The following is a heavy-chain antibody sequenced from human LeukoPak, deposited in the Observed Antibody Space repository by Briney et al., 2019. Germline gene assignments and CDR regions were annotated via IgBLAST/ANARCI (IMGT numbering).Heavy chain of an antibody. D-gene: IGHD1-1*01. CDR2: IIPIFGTA. J-gene: IGHJ5*02. Sequence: ASVKVSCTASGGTFSSYAISWVRQAPGQGLEWMGGIIPIFGTANYAQKFQGRVTITADKSTSTAYMELSSLRSEDTAVYYCARGRDSLFDAGTTQNNWFDPWGQGTLVTVSS. CDR3: ARGRDSLFDAGTTQNNWFDP. V-gene: IGHV1-69*06. CDR1: GGTFSSYA.